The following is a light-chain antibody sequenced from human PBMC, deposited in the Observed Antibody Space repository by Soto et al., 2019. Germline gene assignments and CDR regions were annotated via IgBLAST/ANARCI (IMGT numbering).Light chain of an antibody. V-gene: IGKV1-9*01. J-gene: IGKJ4*01. CDR2: AAS. CDR3: QQLNSYPLT. CDR1: QGISSTY. Sequence: DIQLTQSPSFLSASVGDRVTITCRASQGISSTYLAWYQQTPGKAPKILIYAASTLQSGVPSRFSGRGSGTDFTLTISSLQPEDFATYYCQQLNSYPLTVGGGTKVDTK.